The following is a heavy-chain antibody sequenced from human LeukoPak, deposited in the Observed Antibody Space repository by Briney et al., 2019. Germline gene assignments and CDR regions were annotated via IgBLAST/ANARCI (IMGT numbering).Heavy chain of an antibody. CDR2: IYYTGST. V-gene: IGHV4-59*08. Sequence: SGTLSLTCTVSGGSISGYYWSWIRQPPGKGLEWIGYIYYTGSTNYNPSLKSGVTISLDTYKNQFSLRLSSVTAADTAVYYCARRIAMKPKYYFEYWGQGTLVTVSS. CDR3: ARRIAMKPKYYFEY. CDR1: GGSISGYY. J-gene: IGHJ4*02. D-gene: IGHD5-18*01.